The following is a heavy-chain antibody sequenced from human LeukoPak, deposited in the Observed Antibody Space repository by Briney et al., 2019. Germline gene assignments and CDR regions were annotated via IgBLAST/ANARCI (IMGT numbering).Heavy chain of an antibody. CDR2: IKQDGSEK. CDR3: ARGGVVGGFDI. D-gene: IGHD2-15*01. CDR1: GFTVSSYW. V-gene: IGHV3-7*05. Sequence: GGSLTLSCAASGFTVSSYWMRWVRQAPGKGLEWVANIKQDGSEKYYVDSVKGRFTTSRDNAKSSLYLQMNSLRAEDTAVYYCARGGVVGGFDIWGQGTMVTVSS. J-gene: IGHJ3*02.